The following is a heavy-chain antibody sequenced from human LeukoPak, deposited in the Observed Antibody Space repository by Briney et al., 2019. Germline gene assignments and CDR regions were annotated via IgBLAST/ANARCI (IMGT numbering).Heavy chain of an antibody. CDR2: IYYSGST. J-gene: IGHJ4*02. D-gene: IGHD3-22*01. CDR1: AGSISSYY. CDR3: ARNLYDSRIDY. V-gene: IGHV4-59*01. Sequence: SETLSLTCTVSAGSISSYYWSWIRQPPGKGLEWIGYIYYSGSTNYNPSLKSRVTISVDTSKNQFSLKLSSVTAADTAVYYCARNLYDSRIDYWGQGTLVTVSS.